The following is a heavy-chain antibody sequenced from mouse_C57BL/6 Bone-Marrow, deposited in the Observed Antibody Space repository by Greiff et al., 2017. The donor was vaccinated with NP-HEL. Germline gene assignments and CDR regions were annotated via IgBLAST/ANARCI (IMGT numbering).Heavy chain of an antibody. Sequence: VQLQQSGPELVKPGASVKIPCKASGFTFTDYNMHWVKQSHGKSLEWIGDINPNNGGTNYNQKLQGQATLTVDKSSSTAYMELRRLTSEDTAVYYCARRRNPGFAYWGQGTLVTVAA. J-gene: IGHJ3*01. V-gene: IGHV1-18*01. CDR3: ARRRNPGFAY. D-gene: IGHD6-1*01. CDR1: GFTFTDYN. CDR2: INPNNGGT.